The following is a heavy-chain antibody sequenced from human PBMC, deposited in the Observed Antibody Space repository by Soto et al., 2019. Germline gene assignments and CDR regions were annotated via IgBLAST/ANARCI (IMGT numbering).Heavy chain of an antibody. CDR2: INPSGGST. J-gene: IGHJ4*02. CDR3: ARRKERSGPYYLDL. V-gene: IGHV1-46*01. CDR1: GYTITSYY. Sequence: ASVKVSCKASGYTITSYYMHWVRQAPGQGLEWMGIINPSGGSTSYAQKFQGRVTMTRDTSTSTVYLELSSLRSDDSAVYFCARRKERSGPYYLDLWGQGIQVTVSS. D-gene: IGHD6-25*01.